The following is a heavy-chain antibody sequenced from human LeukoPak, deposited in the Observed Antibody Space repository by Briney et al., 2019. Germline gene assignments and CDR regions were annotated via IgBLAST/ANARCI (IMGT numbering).Heavy chain of an antibody. CDR3: ARDPGTYFASDY. CDR1: GFTFSDYY. CDR2: ISSSGSTI. J-gene: IGHJ4*02. D-gene: IGHD3-10*01. V-gene: IGHV3-11*01. Sequence: GGSLRLSCAAYGFTFSDYYMNWIRQAPGKGLEWVSYISSSGSTIFYADSVKGRFTISRDNTESSLFLQMNGLRAEDTAVYYCARDPGTYFASDYWGQGTLVAVSS.